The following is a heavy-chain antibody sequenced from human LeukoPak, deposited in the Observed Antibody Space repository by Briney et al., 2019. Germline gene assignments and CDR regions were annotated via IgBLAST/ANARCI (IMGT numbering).Heavy chain of an antibody. D-gene: IGHD6-6*01. CDR3: ARLSSSSRYCDY. J-gene: IGHJ4*02. CDR2: INHSGST. V-gene: IGHV4-34*01. Sequence: KPSETLSLTCAVYGGSFSGYYWSWIRQPPGKGLEWIGEINHSGSTNYNPSLKSRVTISVDTSKNQFSLKLSSVTAADTAVYYCARLSSSSRYCDYWGQGTLVTVSS. CDR1: GGSFSGYY.